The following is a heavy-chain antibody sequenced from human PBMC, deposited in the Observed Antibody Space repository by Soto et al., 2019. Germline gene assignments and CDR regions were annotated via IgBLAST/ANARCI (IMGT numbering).Heavy chain of an antibody. J-gene: IGHJ4*02. D-gene: IGHD3-22*01. CDR2: IYYSGST. V-gene: IGHV4-59*01. CDR3: AKGWGPGGIVVDY. Sequence: PSETLSLTCTVSGGSISSYYWSWIRQPPGKGLEWIGYIYYSGSTNYNPSLQSRLTMSLDTSKSQCSVNLTSVTAEDTAVYYCAKGWGPGGIVVDYWGPGHLVTVSS. CDR1: GGSISSYY.